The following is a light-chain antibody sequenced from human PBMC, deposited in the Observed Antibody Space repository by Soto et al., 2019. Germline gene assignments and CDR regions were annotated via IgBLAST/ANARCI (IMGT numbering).Light chain of an antibody. CDR2: GAS. V-gene: IGKV3-20*01. Sequence: EIMLKQSPGTLSLSPGERATLSCRASQSVSSSYLAWYQQKPGQAPRLLIYGASSRATGIPDRFSGSGSGTDFTLTISRLEPEDFAVYYCQQYGSSPLTFGGGTKVEIK. CDR3: QQYGSSPLT. CDR1: QSVSSSY. J-gene: IGKJ4*01.